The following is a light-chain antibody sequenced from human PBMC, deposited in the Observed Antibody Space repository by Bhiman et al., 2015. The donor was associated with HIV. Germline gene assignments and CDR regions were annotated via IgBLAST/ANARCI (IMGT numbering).Light chain of an antibody. J-gene: IGLJ2*01. CDR2: ENN. V-gene: IGLV1-51*02. CDR3: AAWDDSLHGLA. Sequence: QSVLTQPPSVSAAPGQKVTISCSGSSSNIGNNYVSWYQQLPGTAPKLLIYENNKRPSGIPDRFSGSKSGSSASLAISGLQSEDEAEYFCAAWDDSLHGLAFGGGTKLTVL. CDR1: SSNIGNNY.